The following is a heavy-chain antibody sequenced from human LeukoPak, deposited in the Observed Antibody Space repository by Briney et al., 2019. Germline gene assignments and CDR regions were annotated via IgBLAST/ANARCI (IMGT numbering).Heavy chain of an antibody. J-gene: IGHJ3*02. Sequence: ASVKVSCTASGYTFTGYYMHWVRQAPGQGLEWIGWINPNSGGTNYAQKFQGRVTMTRDTSISTAYMELSRLRSDDTAVYNCARDRYDAFDIWGQGTMVTVSS. D-gene: IGHD1-1*01. CDR2: INPNSGGT. V-gene: IGHV1-2*02. CDR3: ARDRYDAFDI. CDR1: GYTFTGYY.